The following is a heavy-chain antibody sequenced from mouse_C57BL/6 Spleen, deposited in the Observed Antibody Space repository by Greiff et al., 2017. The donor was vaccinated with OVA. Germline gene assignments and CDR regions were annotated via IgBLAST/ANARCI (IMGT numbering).Heavy chain of an antibody. CDR1: GFTFSSYA. Sequence: EVQVVESGGGLVKPGGSLKLSCAASGFTFSSYAMSWVRQTPEKRLEWVATISDGGSYTYYPDNVKGRFTISRDNAKNNLYLQMSHLKSEDTAMYYCARESLTHFDVWGTGTTVTVSS. CDR2: ISDGGSYT. CDR3: ARESLTHFDV. J-gene: IGHJ1*03. V-gene: IGHV5-4*01. D-gene: IGHD6-1*01.